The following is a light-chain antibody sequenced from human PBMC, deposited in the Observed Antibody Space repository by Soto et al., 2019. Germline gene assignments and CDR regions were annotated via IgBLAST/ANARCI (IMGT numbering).Light chain of an antibody. J-gene: IGKJ1*01. CDR1: QTLLQSDSYNY. CDR2: LGS. Sequence: DIVMTQSPLSLAVTPGESASISCRSSQTLLQSDSYNYLDSYLQKPGQSPQLLIYLGSIRASGVPDRFSGSGSGTDFTLKISRVEAGDVGVYYCMQTLQTPLTFGQGTRVEIK. V-gene: IGKV2-28*01. CDR3: MQTLQTPLT.